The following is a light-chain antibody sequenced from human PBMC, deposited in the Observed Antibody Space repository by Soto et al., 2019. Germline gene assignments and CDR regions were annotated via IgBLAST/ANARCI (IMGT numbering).Light chain of an antibody. CDR1: SSDVGGYNY. Sequence: QSALTQPASVSGSPGQSITISCTGTSSDVGGYNYVSWYQQHPGKAPKLIIYDVSTRPSGISNRFSGSKSGDTASLTISGLQAEDEADYFCCSYAGTVTYVFGTGTKVTVL. V-gene: IGLV2-14*01. CDR3: CSYAGTVTYV. J-gene: IGLJ1*01. CDR2: DVS.